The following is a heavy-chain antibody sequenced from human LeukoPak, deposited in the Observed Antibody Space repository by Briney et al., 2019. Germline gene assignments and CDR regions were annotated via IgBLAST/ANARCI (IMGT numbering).Heavy chain of an antibody. CDR1: GGSFSGDY. Sequence: SETLSLTCAVYGGSFSGDYWSWIRQPPGKGLEWIGEINHSGSTNYNPSLKSRVTISVDTSKNQFSLKLSSVTAADTAVYYCARERYYYGSGSYYFFDYWGQGTLVTVSS. CDR3: ARERYYYGSGSYYFFDY. J-gene: IGHJ4*02. V-gene: IGHV4-34*01. D-gene: IGHD3-10*01. CDR2: INHSGST.